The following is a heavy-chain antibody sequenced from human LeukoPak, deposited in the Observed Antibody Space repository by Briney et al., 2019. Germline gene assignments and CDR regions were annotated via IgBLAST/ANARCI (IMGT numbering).Heavy chain of an antibody. CDR3: ARTTYYYDSSGYYPLPFDY. CDR2: IYYSGST. CDR1: GGSISSGDYY. V-gene: IGHV4-30-4*08. J-gene: IGHJ4*02. Sequence: PSETPSLTCTVSGGSISSGDYYWSWIRQPPGKGLEWIGYIYYSGSTYYNPSLKSRVTISVDTSKNQFSLKLSSVTAADTAVYYCARTTYYYDSSGYYPLPFDYWGQGTLVTVSS. D-gene: IGHD3-22*01.